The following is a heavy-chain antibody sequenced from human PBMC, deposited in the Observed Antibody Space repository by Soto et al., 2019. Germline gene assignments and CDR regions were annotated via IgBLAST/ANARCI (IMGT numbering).Heavy chain of an antibody. CDR1: GDSFGSSA. Sequence: QVQLVQSGADVKKPGSSVKVSCKTSGDSFGSSAISWVRQAPAQGLEWMGEIIPVFDKANYAQNFQGRLTITADELTGTVFMELSSLRSEDTAVYFCARLRRDWGDAFDLWGLGTFVTVSS. V-gene: IGHV1-69*01. D-gene: IGHD3-16*01. CDR2: IIPVFDKA. J-gene: IGHJ3*01. CDR3: ARLRRDWGDAFDL.